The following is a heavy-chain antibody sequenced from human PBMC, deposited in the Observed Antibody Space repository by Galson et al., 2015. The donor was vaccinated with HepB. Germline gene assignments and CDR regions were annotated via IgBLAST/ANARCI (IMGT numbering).Heavy chain of an antibody. CDR3: ARDPNYRGYSSSSRSDYYYMDV. CDR2: MSYDGSNK. CDR1: AFTFSSYA. J-gene: IGHJ6*03. V-gene: IGHV3-30-3*01. D-gene: IGHD6-6*01. Sequence: SLRLSCAASAFTFSSYAMHWVRQAPGMGLEWVAIMSYDGSNKYYADSVKGRFTISRDNSKNTLYLQMNSLRAEDTAVYYCARDPNYRGYSSSSRSDYYYMDVWGKGTTVTVSS.